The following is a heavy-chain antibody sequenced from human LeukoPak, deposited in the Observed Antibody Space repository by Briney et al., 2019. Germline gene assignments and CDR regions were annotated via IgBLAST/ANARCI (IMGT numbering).Heavy chain of an antibody. CDR1: DYTFTSYG. CDR3: ARPAYYDFWSGYYGAFDI. V-gene: IGHV1-18*01. D-gene: IGHD3-3*01. J-gene: IGHJ3*02. Sequence: ASVKVSCKASDYTFTSYGISWVRQAPGQGLEWMGWISAYNGNTNYAQKLQDRVTMTTDTSTSTAYMELRSLRSDDTAVYYCARPAYYDFWSGYYGAFDIWGQGTMVTVSS. CDR2: ISAYNGNT.